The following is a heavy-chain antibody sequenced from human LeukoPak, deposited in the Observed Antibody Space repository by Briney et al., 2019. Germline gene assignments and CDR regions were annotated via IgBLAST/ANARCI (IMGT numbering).Heavy chain of an antibody. D-gene: IGHD1-1*01. CDR2: IYTTGST. J-gene: IGHJ4*02. Sequence: SETLSLTCTVSGGSNSGYYWSWIRQSAGKGPEWIGHIYTTGSTNYNPSFKSRVTVSVDRSKNQFSLKLNSVTAGDTAVYYCARAKQLEKFYFDYWGRGTLVTVSS. CDR1: GGSNSGYY. CDR3: ARAKQLEKFYFDY. V-gene: IGHV4-4*07.